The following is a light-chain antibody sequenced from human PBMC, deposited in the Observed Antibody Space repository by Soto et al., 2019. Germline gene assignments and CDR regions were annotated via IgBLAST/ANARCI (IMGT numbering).Light chain of an antibody. CDR3: QQRSDWPWT. CDR2: DVS. J-gene: IGKJ1*01. Sequence: EIVMTQSPATLSVSPGERATLSCRASQSVSSNLAWYQQKPGQAPRLLVYDVSNRATGIPARFSGGGSGTDFTLTISNLEPEDFAVYYCQQRSDWPWTFGQGTKVEIK. V-gene: IGKV3-11*01. CDR1: QSVSSN.